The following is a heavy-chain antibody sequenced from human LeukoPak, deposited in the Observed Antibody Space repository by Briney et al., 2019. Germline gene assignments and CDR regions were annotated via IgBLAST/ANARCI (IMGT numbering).Heavy chain of an antibody. D-gene: IGHD5-18*01. Sequence: ASVKVSCKASGYTFTSYGISWVRRAPGHGLEWMGWISAYNGNTNYAQKLQGRVTMTTDTSTSTAYMELRSLRSDDTAVYYCARDNGYSYGTIPFDYWGQGTLVTVSS. CDR1: GYTFTSYG. CDR3: ARDNGYSYGTIPFDY. CDR2: ISAYNGNT. J-gene: IGHJ4*02. V-gene: IGHV1-18*01.